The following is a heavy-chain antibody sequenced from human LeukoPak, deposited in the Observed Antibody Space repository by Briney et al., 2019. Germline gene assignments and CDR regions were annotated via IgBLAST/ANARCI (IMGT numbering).Heavy chain of an antibody. CDR2: IDWDDDK. J-gene: IGHJ6*02. CDR3: ARVRYCSSTSCYKGEYYYYGMDV. CDR1: GGSFSGYY. V-gene: IGHV2-70*11. Sequence: TLSLTCAVYGGSFSGYYWSWIRQPPGKALEWLARIDWDDDKYYSTSLKTRLTISKDTSKNQVVLTMTNMDPVDTATYYCARVRYCSSTSCYKGEYYYYGMDVWGQGTTVTVSS. D-gene: IGHD2-2*02.